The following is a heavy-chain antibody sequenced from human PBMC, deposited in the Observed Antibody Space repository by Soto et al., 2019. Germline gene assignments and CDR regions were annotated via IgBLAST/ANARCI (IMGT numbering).Heavy chain of an antibody. CDR1: GFTFSSYE. D-gene: IGHD3-22*01. J-gene: IGHJ3*02. Sequence: GGSLRLSCAASGFTFSSYEMNWFRQAPGKGLEWVSYISSSGSTIYYADSVKGRFTISRDNAKNSLYLQMNSLRAEDTAVYYCARDGGIGTYYYDSSGSLAFDIWGQGTMVTVSS. CDR2: ISSSGSTI. V-gene: IGHV3-48*03. CDR3: ARDGGIGTYYYDSSGSLAFDI.